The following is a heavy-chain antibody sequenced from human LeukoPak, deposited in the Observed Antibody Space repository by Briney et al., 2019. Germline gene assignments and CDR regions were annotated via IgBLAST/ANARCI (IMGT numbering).Heavy chain of an antibody. J-gene: IGHJ3*02. D-gene: IGHD3-10*01. CDR1: RYTFIGYY. CDR2: INPNSGGT. CDR3: ARHRRLLWFGSWAFDI. V-gene: IGHV1-2*02. Sequence: ASVKVSCKASRYTFIGYYMHWVRQAPGQGPEWMGWINPNSGGTNYAQNFEGRVTMTRDTSISTAYMELSSLRSEDTAVYYCARHRRLLWFGSWAFDIWGQGTMVTVSS.